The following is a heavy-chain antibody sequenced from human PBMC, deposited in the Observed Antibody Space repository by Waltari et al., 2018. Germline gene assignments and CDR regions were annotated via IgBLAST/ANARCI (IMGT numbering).Heavy chain of an antibody. CDR2: IGEDGTEK. CDR3: TRSGGASAFDI. CDR1: EFIFSNYW. J-gene: IGHJ3*02. D-gene: IGHD1-1*01. V-gene: IGHV3-7*02. Sequence: EVQLVESGGGLVQPGGSLRVSCTASEFIFSNYWMSWVRQAPGKEPKWVANIGEDGTEKYDVHSGKGRFTISRDNVKNSLYLERNSRRAEDTAMYYCTRSGGASAFDIWGQGTMVTVSS.